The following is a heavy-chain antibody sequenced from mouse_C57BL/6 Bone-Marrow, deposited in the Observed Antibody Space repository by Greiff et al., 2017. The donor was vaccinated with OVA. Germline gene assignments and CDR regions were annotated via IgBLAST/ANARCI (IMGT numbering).Heavy chain of an antibody. V-gene: IGHV1-74*01. D-gene: IGHD1-1*02. Sequence: QVQLQQPGAELVQPGASVKVSCKASGYTFTSYWMHWVKQRPGQGLEWIGRIHPSDSDTNYNQKFKGKATLTVDKSSSTAYMQLSSLTSEDSAVYYCAIENGGYYAMDYWGQGNSVTVSS. CDR3: AIENGGYYAMDY. CDR2: IHPSDSDT. CDR1: GYTFTSYW. J-gene: IGHJ4*01.